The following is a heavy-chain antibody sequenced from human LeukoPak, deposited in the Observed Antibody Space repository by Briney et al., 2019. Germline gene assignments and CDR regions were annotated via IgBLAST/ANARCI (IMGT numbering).Heavy chain of an antibody. Sequence: PGGSLRLSCAASGFTVSSNYMSWVRQAPGKGLEWVSVIYSGGSTYYADSVKGRFTLSRDNSKNTLYLQMNSLRAEDTAVYYCARIPSSIAARAGYYYYYMDVWGKGTTVTVSS. CDR2: IYSGGST. V-gene: IGHV3-66*02. J-gene: IGHJ6*03. CDR3: ARIPSSIAARAGYYYYYMDV. CDR1: GFTVSSNY. D-gene: IGHD6-6*01.